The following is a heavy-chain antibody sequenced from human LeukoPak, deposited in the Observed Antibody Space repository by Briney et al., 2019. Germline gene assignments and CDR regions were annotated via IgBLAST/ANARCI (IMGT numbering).Heavy chain of an antibody. V-gene: IGHV3-23*01. D-gene: IGHD3-3*02. J-gene: IGHJ4*02. Sequence: GGSLRLSCVVSGFTFSSYAMSWVRQAPGKGLEWVSTISGAGGSTYYADSVKGRFTISRDNSKNTLYLQMNSLRVEDTAVYYCARGTSTFDYWGQGTLVTVSS. CDR3: ARGTSTFDY. CDR2: ISGAGGST. CDR1: GFTFSSYA.